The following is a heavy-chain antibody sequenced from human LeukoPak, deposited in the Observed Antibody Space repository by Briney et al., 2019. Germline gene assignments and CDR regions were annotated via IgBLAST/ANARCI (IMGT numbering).Heavy chain of an antibody. Sequence: KSSETLSLTCTVSDGSITNYYWGWIRQPAGKGLGWIGRIYTSGSTDYNPSLRSRLTMSVDTSKNQFSLKLSSVTAADTAVYYCASAYPASGSYYYFDYWGQGTLVTVSS. CDR2: IYTSGST. J-gene: IGHJ4*02. CDR3: ASAYPASGSYYYFDY. CDR1: DGSITNYY. V-gene: IGHV4-4*07. D-gene: IGHD1-26*01.